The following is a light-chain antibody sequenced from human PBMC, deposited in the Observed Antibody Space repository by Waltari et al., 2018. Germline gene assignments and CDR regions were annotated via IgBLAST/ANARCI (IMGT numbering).Light chain of an antibody. J-gene: IGLJ3*02. Sequence: QSVLTQAPSASVTPGQRVTLSCSGTISNLGDSPLSWYQQFPGTAPKRLIYNDDRRPSGVPDRFSGSKSGTSASLAISGLQSADVATYFCAAWDDTLNGPVFGGGTKLTVL. V-gene: IGLV1-44*01. CDR1: ISNLGDSP. CDR3: AAWDDTLNGPV. CDR2: NDD.